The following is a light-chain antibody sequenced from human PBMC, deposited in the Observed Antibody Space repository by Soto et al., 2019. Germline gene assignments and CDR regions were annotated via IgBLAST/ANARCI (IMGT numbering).Light chain of an antibody. J-gene: IGKJ2*01. Sequence: EIVLTQSPGTLSLSPGERDTLSCRASQSVSSSYLAWYQQKPGQAPRLLIYGASSRATGIPDRFSGSGSGTDFTLTISRLEPEDFAVYYCQQYGSSPPYTFGQ. CDR2: GAS. V-gene: IGKV3-20*01. CDR3: QQYGSSPPYT. CDR1: QSVSSSY.